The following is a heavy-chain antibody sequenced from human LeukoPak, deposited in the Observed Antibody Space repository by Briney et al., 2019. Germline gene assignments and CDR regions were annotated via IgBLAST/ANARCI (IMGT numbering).Heavy chain of an antibody. J-gene: IGHJ4*02. CDR1: GGSISSYY. CDR2: IYYSGST. D-gene: IGHD1-26*01. Sequence: PSETLSLTCTVSGGSISSYYWSWIRQPPGKELEWIGYIYYSGSTNYNPSLKSRVTISVDTSKNQFSLKLSSVTAADTAVYYCARALVGAIFDYWGQGTLVTVSS. V-gene: IGHV4-59*01. CDR3: ARALVGAIFDY.